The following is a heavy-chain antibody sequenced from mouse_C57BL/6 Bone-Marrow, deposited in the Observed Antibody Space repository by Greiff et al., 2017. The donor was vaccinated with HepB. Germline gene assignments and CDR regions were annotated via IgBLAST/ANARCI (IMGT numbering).Heavy chain of an antibody. J-gene: IGHJ4*01. V-gene: IGHV1-55*01. CDR2: IYPGSGST. CDR1: GYTFTSYC. CDR3: ARRLRDTYYAMDY. Sequence: QVQLQQPGAELVKPGASVKLSCKASGYTFTSYCITWVQQRPGQGLEWIGDIYPGSGSTNYNEKFKSKDTLTVDTSSSTAYMQLSSLTSEDSAVYYCARRLRDTYYAMDYWGQGTSVTVSS. D-gene: IGHD3-2*02.